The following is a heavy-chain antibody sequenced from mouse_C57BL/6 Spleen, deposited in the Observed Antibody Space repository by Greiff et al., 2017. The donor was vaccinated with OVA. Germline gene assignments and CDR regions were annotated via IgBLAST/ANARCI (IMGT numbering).Heavy chain of an antibody. CDR1: GYTFTSYW. Sequence: QVQLQQPGAELVMPGASVKLSCKASGYTFTSYWMHWVKQRPGQGLEWIGEIDPSDSYTNYNQEFKGKSTLTVDKSSSTAYMQLSSLTSEDSAVYYCARAYSNYGERFAYWGQGTLVTVSA. CDR2: IDPSDSYT. V-gene: IGHV1-69*01. J-gene: IGHJ3*01. CDR3: ARAYSNYGERFAY. D-gene: IGHD2-5*01.